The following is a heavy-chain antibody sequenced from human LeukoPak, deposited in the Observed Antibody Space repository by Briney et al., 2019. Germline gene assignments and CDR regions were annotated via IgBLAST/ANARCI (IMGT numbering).Heavy chain of an antibody. CDR2: IRYDGSNK. CDR3: AKDHTGTTEGQGY. V-gene: IGHV3-30*02. D-gene: IGHD1-7*01. J-gene: IGHJ4*02. Sequence: GGSLRLSCAASGFIFSSYGMHWVRQAPGKGLEWVAFIRYDGSNKHYADSVKGRLTISRDNSKNTLYLQMNSLRAEDTAVYYCAKDHTGTTEGQGYWGQGTLVTVSS. CDR1: GFIFSSYG.